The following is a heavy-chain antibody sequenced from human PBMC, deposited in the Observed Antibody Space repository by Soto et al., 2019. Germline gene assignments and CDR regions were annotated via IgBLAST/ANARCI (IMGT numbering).Heavy chain of an antibody. D-gene: IGHD3-3*01. Sequence: ASVKVSCKTSGYTFTSYAMHWVRQAPGQRLEWMGWINAGNGNTKYSQKFQGRVSITRDTSASTAYMELNSLRAEDTAMYYCARDGINGNGVFDWFDPWGHGTLVTVSS. CDR3: ARDGINGNGVFDWFDP. J-gene: IGHJ5*02. CDR2: INAGNGNT. CDR1: GYTFTSYA. V-gene: IGHV1-3*01.